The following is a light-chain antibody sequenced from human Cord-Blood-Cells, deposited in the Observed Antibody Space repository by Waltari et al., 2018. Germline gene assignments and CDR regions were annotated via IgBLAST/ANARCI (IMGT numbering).Light chain of an antibody. CDR2: EGS. CDR3: CSYAGSSTVV. Sequence: QSALTQPASVSGSPGQSITISCTGTSSDVGSYNLVSWYQQHPGKAPKLMIYEGSKRPSGVSKRFSGSKSGNTASLTISWLQAEDEADYYCCSYAGSSTVVFGGGTKLTVL. CDR1: SSDVGSYNL. J-gene: IGLJ2*01. V-gene: IGLV2-23*01.